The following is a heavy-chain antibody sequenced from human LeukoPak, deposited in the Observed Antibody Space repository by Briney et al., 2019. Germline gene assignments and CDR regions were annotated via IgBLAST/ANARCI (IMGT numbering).Heavy chain of an antibody. CDR1: GFTFSSYA. CDR3: ARDRAGYSSSWYFSFDY. J-gene: IGHJ4*02. D-gene: IGHD6-13*01. CDR2: ISYDGSNK. V-gene: IGHV3-30*04. Sequence: GGSLRLSCAASGFTFSSYAMHWVRQAPGEGLEWVAVISYDGSNKYYADSVKGRFTISRDNSKNTLYLQMNSLRAEDTAVYYCARDRAGYSSSWYFSFDYWGQGTLVTVSS.